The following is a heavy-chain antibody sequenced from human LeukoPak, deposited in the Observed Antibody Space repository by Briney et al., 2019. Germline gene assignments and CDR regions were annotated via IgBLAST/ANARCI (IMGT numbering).Heavy chain of an antibody. CDR1: GLTFDDYA. J-gene: IGHJ4*02. D-gene: IGHD2-15*01. V-gene: IGHV3-9*03. CDR3: AKDLGGLAD. CDR2: ISWNSGSI. Sequence: GGSLRLSCAASGLTFDDYAMHWVRQAPGKGLEWVSGISWNSGSIGYADSVKGRFTISRDNAKNSLYLQMNSLRAEDMALHYCAKDLGGLADWGQGTLVTVSS.